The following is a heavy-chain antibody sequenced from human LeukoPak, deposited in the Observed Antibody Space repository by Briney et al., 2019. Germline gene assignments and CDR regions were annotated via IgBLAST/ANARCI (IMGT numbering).Heavy chain of an antibody. CDR3: ATDWSGWYSWFDP. V-gene: IGHV1-24*01. CDR1: GYTLTELS. J-gene: IGHJ5*02. D-gene: IGHD6-19*01. Sequence: ASVKVSCKVSGYTLTELSMHWVRQAPGKGLEWMGGLDPEDGETIYAQKFQGRVTMTEDISTDTAYMELSSLRSEDTAVYYCATDWSGWYSWFDPWGQGTLVTVSS. CDR2: LDPEDGET.